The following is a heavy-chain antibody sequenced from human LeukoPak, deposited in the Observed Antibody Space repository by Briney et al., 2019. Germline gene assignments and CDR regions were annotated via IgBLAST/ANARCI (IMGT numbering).Heavy chain of an antibody. D-gene: IGHD6-13*01. Sequence: SETLSLTCTVSGGSVSSGSYYWSWIRQPPGKGLEWIGYIYYSGSTNYNPTLKSRVTISVDTSKNQFSLKLSSVTAADTAVYYCARARYSSSWACDYWGQGTLVTASS. CDR2: IYYSGST. J-gene: IGHJ4*02. CDR1: GGSVSSGSYY. CDR3: ARARYSSSWACDY. V-gene: IGHV4-61*01.